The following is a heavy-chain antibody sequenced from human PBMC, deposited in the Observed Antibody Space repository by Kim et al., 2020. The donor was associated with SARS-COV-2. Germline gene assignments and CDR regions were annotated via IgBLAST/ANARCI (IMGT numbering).Heavy chain of an antibody. Sequence: SETLSLTCTVSGGSVSSGTYYWSWIRQAPGKGLEWIGYIYYSGSTNYNPSLKSRVTISVDTSNNQFSLKLSSVTAADTAVYYCTRENISLVRGSIINYGMDGWGQGTTVTVSS. J-gene: IGHJ6*01. CDR3: TRENISLVRGSIINYGMDG. D-gene: IGHD3-10*01. CDR2: IYYSGST. CDR1: GGSVSSGTYY. V-gene: IGHV4-61*01.